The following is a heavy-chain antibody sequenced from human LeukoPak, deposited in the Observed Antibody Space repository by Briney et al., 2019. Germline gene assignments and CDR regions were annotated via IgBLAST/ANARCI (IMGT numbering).Heavy chain of an antibody. D-gene: IGHD2-15*01. Sequence: GGSLRLSCAASGFTFSSYAMSWVRQAPGKGLGWVSAISGSGGSTYYADSVKGRFTISRDNSKNTLYLQMNSLRAEDTAVYYCAKDRGYCSGGSCYTHFDYWGQGTLVTVSS. CDR1: GFTFSSYA. CDR2: ISGSGGST. CDR3: AKDRGYCSGGSCYTHFDY. V-gene: IGHV3-23*01. J-gene: IGHJ4*02.